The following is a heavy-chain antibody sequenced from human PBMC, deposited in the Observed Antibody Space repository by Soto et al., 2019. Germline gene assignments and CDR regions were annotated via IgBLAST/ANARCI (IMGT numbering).Heavy chain of an antibody. Sequence: PSETLSLTCTVSGGSISRGGYYWSGIRQHPGKGLEWIGYIYYSGSTYYNPSLKSRVTISVDTSKNQFSLKLSSVTAADTAVYYCATLPFIQPLRWYFDLSGRGTLVTVS. J-gene: IGHJ2*01. CDR1: GGSISRGGYY. CDR2: IYYSGST. D-gene: IGHD5-18*01. V-gene: IGHV4-31*03. CDR3: ATLPFIQPLRWYFDL.